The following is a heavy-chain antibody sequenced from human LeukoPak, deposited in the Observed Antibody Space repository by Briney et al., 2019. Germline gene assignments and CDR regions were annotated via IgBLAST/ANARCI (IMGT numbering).Heavy chain of an antibody. CDR2: IYYSGST. Sequence: PSQTLSLTCTVSGGSISSGDYYWSWIRQSPGKGLEWIGYIYYSGSTYYNPSLKSRVTISVDTSKNQFSLKLSSVTAADTAVYYCARAPDIVATKSHFDYWGQGTLVTVSS. CDR3: ARAPDIVATKSHFDY. D-gene: IGHD5-12*01. V-gene: IGHV4-30-4*01. CDR1: GGSISSGDYY. J-gene: IGHJ4*02.